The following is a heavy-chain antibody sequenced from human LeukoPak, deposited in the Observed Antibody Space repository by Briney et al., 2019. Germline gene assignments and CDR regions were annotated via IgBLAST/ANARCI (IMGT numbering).Heavy chain of an antibody. CDR1: GYTFTGYY. D-gene: IGHD2-2*02. CDR2: INPSSGGT. V-gene: IGHV1-2*02. Sequence: ASVKVSCKASGYTFTGYYIHWVRQAPGQGLEWMGWINPSSGGTNYAQKFQGRVTMTRDTSISTAYMELSSLRSDDTAVYYCGRGHPVVPAAVPDYWGQGTLVTVSS. J-gene: IGHJ4*02. CDR3: GRGHPVVPAAVPDY.